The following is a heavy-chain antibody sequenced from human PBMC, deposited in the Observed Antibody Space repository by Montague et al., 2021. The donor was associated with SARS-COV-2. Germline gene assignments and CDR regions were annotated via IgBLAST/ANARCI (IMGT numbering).Heavy chain of an antibody. V-gene: IGHV4-34*01. CDR1: GGSFSGYY. CDR3: ARGRPVCVFLRTYSSSWYWFDL. CDR2: INHSGST. D-gene: IGHD6-13*01. J-gene: IGHJ5*02. Sequence: SETLSLTCAVYGGSFSGYYWSWIRQPPGKGLEWIGEINHSGSTNYNPSLKSRVTISVDTSKNQFSLKLSSVTAADTAVYYCARGRPVCVFLRTYSSSWYWFDLWGQGTLVTVSS.